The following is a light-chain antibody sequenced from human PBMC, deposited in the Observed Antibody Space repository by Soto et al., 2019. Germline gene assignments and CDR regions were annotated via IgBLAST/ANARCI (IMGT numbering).Light chain of an antibody. CDR3: QHFGGTTFT. CDR2: GAS. CDR1: QSVSSSY. J-gene: IGKJ5*01. V-gene: IGKV3-20*01. Sequence: IVFTQSQWTLSLSPGEGATHSNRASQSVSSSYIAWYQQRPGQTPSLLIYGASARATGITDRFSDSGSGTHFTLTISRLEPGDFAVYYCQHFGGTTFTFGQGTRLEIK.